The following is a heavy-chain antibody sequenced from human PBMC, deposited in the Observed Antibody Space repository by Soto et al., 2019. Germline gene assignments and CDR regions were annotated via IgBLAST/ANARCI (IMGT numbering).Heavy chain of an antibody. D-gene: IGHD1-1*01. Sequence: QVQLVQSGAEVKKPGASVKVSCKASGYTFTYYTMHWLRQAPGQRLEWMGWINADNGDTYYSQKFQDRVTLTRDTSASTLYMELSSLTSEVTAVYYCTRGPSSGSFDYWGQGTRVTVSS. CDR1: GYTFTYYT. CDR3: TRGPSSGSFDY. CDR2: INADNGDT. J-gene: IGHJ4*02. V-gene: IGHV1-3*01.